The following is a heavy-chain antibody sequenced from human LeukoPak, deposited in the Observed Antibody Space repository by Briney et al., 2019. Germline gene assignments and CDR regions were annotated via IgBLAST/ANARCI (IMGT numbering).Heavy chain of an antibody. CDR1: GFTFSTYA. Sequence: GGSLRLSCAASGFTFSTYAMSWVRQAPGKGLKWVSSTTDSGDGTYYADSVKGRFTISRDNSKNTVFLQMNSLRAEDTAIYYCARDPRPGYSGGWYYFDYWGRGTLVTVSS. J-gene: IGHJ4*02. V-gene: IGHV3-23*01. CDR2: TTDSGDGT. CDR3: ARDPRPGYSGGWYYFDY. D-gene: IGHD6-19*01.